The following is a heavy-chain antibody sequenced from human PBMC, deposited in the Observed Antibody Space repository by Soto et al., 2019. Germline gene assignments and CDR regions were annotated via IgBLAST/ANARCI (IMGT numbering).Heavy chain of an antibody. CDR3: ARGLELYYYYGMDV. D-gene: IGHD1-1*01. CDR1: GYTFTSYA. CDR2: INAGNGNT. J-gene: IGHJ6*02. Sequence: ASVQVSCKASGYTFTSYAMHWVRQAPGQRLEWMGWINAGNGNTKYSQKFQGRVTITRDTSASTAYMELSSLRSEDTAVYYCARGLELYYYYGMDVWGQGTTVTVSS. V-gene: IGHV1-3*01.